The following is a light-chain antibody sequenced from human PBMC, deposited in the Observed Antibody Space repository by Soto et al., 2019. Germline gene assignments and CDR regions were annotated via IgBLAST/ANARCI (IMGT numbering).Light chain of an antibody. J-gene: IGLJ3*02. V-gene: IGLV1-40*01. CDR1: SSNIGADYD. CDR2: GNI. Sequence: QSALTQPPSVSGAPGQTVTISCTGSSSNIGADYDVHWYQQLPGTAPKLLIYGNINRPSGVPDRFSGSKSGTSASLAITGLQTEDETDYYCQSYDSSLSAWVFGGGTKVTVL. CDR3: QSYDSSLSAWV.